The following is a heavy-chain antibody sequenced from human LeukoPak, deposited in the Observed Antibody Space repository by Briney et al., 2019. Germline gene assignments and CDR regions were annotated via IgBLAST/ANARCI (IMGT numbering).Heavy chain of an antibody. Sequence: SETLSLTCTVSGGSISSYYWSWIRQPPGKGLEWIGYIYYSGSTYYNPSLKSRVTISVDTSKNQFSLKLSSVTAADTAVYYCARDRTAGDYYDSSGNYYYGMDVWGQGTTVTVSS. D-gene: IGHD3-22*01. CDR3: ARDRTAGDYYDSSGNYYYGMDV. CDR1: GGSISSYY. CDR2: IYYSGST. J-gene: IGHJ6*02. V-gene: IGHV4-30-4*01.